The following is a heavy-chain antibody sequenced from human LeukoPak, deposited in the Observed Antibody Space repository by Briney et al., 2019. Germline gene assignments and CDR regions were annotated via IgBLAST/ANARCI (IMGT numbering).Heavy chain of an antibody. J-gene: IGHJ4*02. Sequence: GGSLRLSRAASGFTFSSYGMHWVRQAPGKGLEWVAVISYDGSNKYYADSVKGRFTISRDNSKNTLYLQMNSLRAEDTAVYYCAGGRLTTVTYFDYWGQGTLVTVSS. V-gene: IGHV3-30*03. CDR2: ISYDGSNK. D-gene: IGHD4-17*01. CDR3: AGGRLTTVTYFDY. CDR1: GFTFSSYG.